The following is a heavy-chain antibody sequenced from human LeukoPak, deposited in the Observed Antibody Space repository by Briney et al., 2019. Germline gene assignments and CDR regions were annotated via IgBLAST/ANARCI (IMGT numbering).Heavy chain of an antibody. D-gene: IGHD3-22*01. CDR2: IRTDGSIT. V-gene: IGHV3-74*01. CDR3: ARDRGYSDSSGSLDY. Sequence: PGGSLRLSCVASGFTIRNYWMHWVRQAPGKGLVWVSRIRTDGSITTNADSVKGRFTFSRDNAKNTLYLQMNTLRAEDTAVYYCARDRGYSDSSGSLDYWGQGTLVTVSS. CDR1: GFTIRNYW. J-gene: IGHJ4*02.